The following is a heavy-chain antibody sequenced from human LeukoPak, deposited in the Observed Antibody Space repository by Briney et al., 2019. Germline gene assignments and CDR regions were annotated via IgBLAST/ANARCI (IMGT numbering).Heavy chain of an antibody. V-gene: IGHV3-21*01. J-gene: IGHJ6*03. CDR1: GFTFSNYN. Sequence: PGGSLRLSCADSGFTFSNYNMNWVRQAPGKAMEWVSSITSSGTYTFYADSVKGRFTISRDNAKNSLYLQMDSLGPEDTAVYYCAKVGSPSSGWYYDYYYYMDVWGKGTTVTVSS. CDR3: AKVGSPSSGWYYDYYYYMDV. CDR2: ITSSGTYT. D-gene: IGHD6-19*01.